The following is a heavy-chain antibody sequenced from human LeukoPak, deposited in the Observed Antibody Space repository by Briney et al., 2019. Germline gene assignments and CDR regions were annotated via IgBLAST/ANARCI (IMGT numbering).Heavy chain of an antibody. CDR3: ARVGRGYGSFYFDY. CDR2: IYHSGST. D-gene: IGHD4-17*01. V-gene: IGHV4-30-2*01. J-gene: IGHJ4*02. CDR1: GASISSGGYS. Sequence: PSETLSLTCAVSGASISSGGYSWSWIRQPPGKGLEWIGYIYHSGSTYYNPSLKSRVTISVDRSKNQFSLKLSSVTAADTAVYYCARVGRGYGSFYFDYWGQGTLVTVSS.